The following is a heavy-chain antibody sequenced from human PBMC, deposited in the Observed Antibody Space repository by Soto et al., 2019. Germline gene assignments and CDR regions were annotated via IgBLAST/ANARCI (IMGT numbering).Heavy chain of an antibody. V-gene: IGHV3-30-3*01. Sequence: RGSLRLSCAAPEFTFSSYAMHWVRQAPGKGLEWVAVISYDGSNKYYADSVKGRFTISRDNSKNTLYLQMNSLRAEDTAVYYCARDYYRFNSGYGFSMDVWGQGTTVTVSS. CDR3: ARDYYRFNSGYGFSMDV. CDR2: ISYDGSNK. CDR1: EFTFSSYA. D-gene: IGHD5-12*01. J-gene: IGHJ6*02.